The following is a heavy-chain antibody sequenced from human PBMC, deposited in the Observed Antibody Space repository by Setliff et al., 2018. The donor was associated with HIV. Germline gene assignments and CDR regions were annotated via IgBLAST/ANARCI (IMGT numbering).Heavy chain of an antibody. V-gene: IGHV4-34*01. CDR2: INHSGST. Sequence: SETLSLTCAVYGGSFSAYYWSWIRQPPGKGLEWIGEINHSGSTNYNPSLKTRVTISVDASKNQFSLKLNSVTAADTAVYYCATRPADSKWYGVFDYWGQGTLVTVSS. CDR3: ATRPADSKWYGVFDY. D-gene: IGHD6-13*01. J-gene: IGHJ4*02. CDR1: GGSFSAYY.